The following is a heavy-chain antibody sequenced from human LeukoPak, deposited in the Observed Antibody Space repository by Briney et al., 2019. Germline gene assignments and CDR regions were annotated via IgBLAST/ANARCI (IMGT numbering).Heavy chain of an antibody. V-gene: IGHV1-18*04. CDR3: ARDRYYNILTGFRRSDGFDI. CDR2: ISAYNGNR. CDR1: GYTFTGYC. Sequence: ASVKVSCKASGYTFTGYCMHWVRQAPGQGLEWMGWISAYNGNRNYAQKLQGRVTMTTDTSTSTVYMELRSLRSDDTAVYYCARDRYYNILTGFRRSDGFDIWGQGTMVTVSS. J-gene: IGHJ3*02. D-gene: IGHD3-9*01.